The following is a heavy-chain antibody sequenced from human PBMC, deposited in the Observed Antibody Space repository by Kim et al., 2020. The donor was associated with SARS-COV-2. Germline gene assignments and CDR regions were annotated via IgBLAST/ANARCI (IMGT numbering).Heavy chain of an antibody. CDR2: IYTSGST. D-gene: IGHD3-10*01. CDR1: GGSISSGSYY. CDR3: ARVLSYYGSGSQDLDWYFDL. Sequence: SETLSLTCTVSGGSISSGSYYWSWIRQPAGKGLEWIGRIYTSGSTNYNPSLKSRVTISVDTSKNQFSLKLSSVTAADTAVYYCARVLSYYGSGSQDLDWYFDLWGRGTLVTVSS. V-gene: IGHV4-61*02. J-gene: IGHJ2*01.